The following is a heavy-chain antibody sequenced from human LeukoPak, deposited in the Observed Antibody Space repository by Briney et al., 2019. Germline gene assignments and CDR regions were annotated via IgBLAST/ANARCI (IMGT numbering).Heavy chain of an antibody. CDR1: GGSISSGSYY. CDR2: IYTSGST. CDR3: ARDPRIAARPGWFDP. D-gene: IGHD6-6*01. Sequence: PSQTLSLTCTVSGGSISSGSYYWSWIRQPAGKGLEWIGRIYTSGSTNYNPSLKSRVTISVDTPKNQFSLKLSSVTAADTAVYYCARDPRIAARPGWFDPWGQGTLVTVSS. V-gene: IGHV4-61*02. J-gene: IGHJ5*02.